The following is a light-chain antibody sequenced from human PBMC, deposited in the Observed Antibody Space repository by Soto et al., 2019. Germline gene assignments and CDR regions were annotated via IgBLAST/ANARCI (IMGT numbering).Light chain of an antibody. Sequence: DIVMTQSPDSLAVSLGERATINCKSSQSVLYSSNNKNYLAWYQQKPGQPPKLLIYWASTRESGVPDRFSGSGSGKDFTLTISSLQAEYVAVYYCQQYYSTPMYTFGQGTKLEIK. CDR1: QSVLYSSNNKNY. CDR3: QQYYSTPMYT. CDR2: WAS. V-gene: IGKV4-1*01. J-gene: IGKJ2*01.